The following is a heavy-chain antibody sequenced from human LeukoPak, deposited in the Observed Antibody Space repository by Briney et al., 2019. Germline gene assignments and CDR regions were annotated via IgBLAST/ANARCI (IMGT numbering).Heavy chain of an antibody. D-gene: IGHD2-15*01. CDR1: GFTFDTYA. CDR2: LSGSGGST. V-gene: IGHV3-23*01. CDR3: AKGRCSGGSCYGRGFDY. J-gene: IGHJ4*02. Sequence: GGSLRLSCAASGFTFDTYAMSWVRQAPGKGLEWVSGLSGSGGSTYYADSVKGRFTIYRDNAKNTLYLQMNSLRAEDTAVYYCAKGRCSGGSCYGRGFDYWGQGTLVTVSS.